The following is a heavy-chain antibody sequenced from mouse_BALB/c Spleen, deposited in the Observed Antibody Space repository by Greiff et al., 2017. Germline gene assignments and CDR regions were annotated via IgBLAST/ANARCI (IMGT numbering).Heavy chain of an antibody. Sequence: EVKLMESGPDLVKPSQSLSLTCTVTGYSITSGYSWHWIRQFPGNKLEWMGYIHYSGSTNYNPSLKSRISITRDTSKNQLFLQLNSVTTEDTATYYCATIYYDYDAFAYWGQGTLVTVSA. V-gene: IGHV3-1*02. J-gene: IGHJ3*01. CDR2: IHYSGST. CDR3: ATIYYDYDAFAY. D-gene: IGHD2-4*01. CDR1: GYSITSGYS.